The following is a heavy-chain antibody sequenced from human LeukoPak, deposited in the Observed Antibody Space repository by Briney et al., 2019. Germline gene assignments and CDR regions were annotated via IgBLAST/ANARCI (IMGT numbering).Heavy chain of an antibody. CDR1: GYTFTSYG. Sequence: GASEKVSCKASGYTFTSYGISWVRQAPGQGLEWMGWISAYNGNTNYAQKLQGRVTMTTDTSTSTAYMELRSLRSDDTAVYYCASCSGDCYSDDRNPFDYWGQGTLVTVSS. V-gene: IGHV1-18*01. J-gene: IGHJ4*02. D-gene: IGHD2-21*02. CDR3: ASCSGDCYSDDRNPFDY. CDR2: ISAYNGNT.